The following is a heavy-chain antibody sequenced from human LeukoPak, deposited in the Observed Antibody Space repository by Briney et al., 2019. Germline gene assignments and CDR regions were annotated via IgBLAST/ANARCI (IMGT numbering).Heavy chain of an antibody. J-gene: IGHJ5*02. CDR3: AKKGTSGVVPAAMLGWFDP. CDR1: GFTFSSYA. CDR2: ISGSGGST. V-gene: IGHV3-23*01. Sequence: PGGSLRLSCAASGFTFSSYAMSWVRQAPGKGLEWVSAISGSGGSTYYADSVKGRFTISRDNSKNTLYLQMNSLRAEDTAVYYCAKKGTSGVVPAAMLGWFDPWGQGTLVTVSS. D-gene: IGHD2-2*01.